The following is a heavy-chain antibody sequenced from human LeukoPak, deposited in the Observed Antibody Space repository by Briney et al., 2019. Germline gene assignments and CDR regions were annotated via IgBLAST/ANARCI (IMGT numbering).Heavy chain of an antibody. CDR2: IIPIFGTA. CDR3: AGGGGYVNDYYMDV. D-gene: IGHD5-12*01. V-gene: IGHV1-69*05. Sequence: GASVKVSCKASGGTFSSYAISWVRQAPGQGLEWMGGIIPIFGTANYAQKFQGRVTITTDESTSTAYMELSSLRSEDTAVYYCAGGGGYVNDYYMDVWGKGTTVTVSS. CDR1: GGTFSSYA. J-gene: IGHJ6*03.